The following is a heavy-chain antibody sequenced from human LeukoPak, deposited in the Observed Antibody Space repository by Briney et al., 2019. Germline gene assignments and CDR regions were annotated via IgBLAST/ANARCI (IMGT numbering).Heavy chain of an antibody. J-gene: IGHJ5*02. D-gene: IGHD3-3*01. V-gene: IGHV2-26*02. CDR1: GFSLSNARMG. CDR3: ARSITTFGVVTIRGLNWFDP. Sequence: SGPVLVKPTETLTLTCTVSGFSLSNARMGVSWIRQPPGKALEWLAHIFSNDEKSYSTSLKSRLTISKDTSKSQVVLTMTNMDPVDTATYYCARSITTFGVVTIRGLNWFDPWGQGTLVTVSS. CDR2: IFSNDEK.